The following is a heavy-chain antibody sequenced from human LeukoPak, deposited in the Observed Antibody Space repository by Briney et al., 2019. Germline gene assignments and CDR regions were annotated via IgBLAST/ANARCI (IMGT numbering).Heavy chain of an antibody. Sequence: GASVKVSCKASGYTFTSYYMHWVRQAPGQGLEWMGIINPSGGSTSYAQKFQGRVTMTRDTSTSTVYMELSSLRSEDTAVYYCASSGWYSQKATWYFDLWGRGTLVTVSS. CDR1: GYTFTSYY. V-gene: IGHV1-46*01. CDR2: INPSGGST. D-gene: IGHD6-19*01. J-gene: IGHJ2*01. CDR3: ASSGWYSQKATWYFDL.